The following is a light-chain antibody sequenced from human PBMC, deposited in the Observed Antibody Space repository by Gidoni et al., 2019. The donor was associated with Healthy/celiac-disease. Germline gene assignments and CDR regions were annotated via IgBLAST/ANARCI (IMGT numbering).Light chain of an antibody. CDR3: QQYNNWPPRFT. V-gene: IGKV3-15*01. CDR2: GAS. J-gene: IGKJ3*01. Sequence: LSCRASQSVSSNLAWYQQKPGQAPRLLIYGASTRATGIPARFSGSGSGTEFTLTISSLQSEDFAVYYCQQYNNWPPRFTFGPGTKVDIK. CDR1: QSVSSN.